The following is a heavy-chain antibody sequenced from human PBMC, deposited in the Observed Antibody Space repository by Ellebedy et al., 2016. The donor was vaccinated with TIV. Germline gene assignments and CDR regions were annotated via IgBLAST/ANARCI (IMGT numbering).Heavy chain of an antibody. D-gene: IGHD3-22*01. CDR1: GFTFSDHN. V-gene: IGHV3-21*01. CDR2: IFSSGGYI. J-gene: IGHJ4*02. CDR3: ARDSLYYYDSSGFSYFDY. Sequence: GESLKISCAASGFTFSDHNMNWVRQAPGKGLEWVSSIFSSGGYIYYADSVKGRFTISRDNAKNSLFLQMNSLRAEDTAVYYCARDSLYYYDSSGFSYFDYWGQGTLVTVSS.